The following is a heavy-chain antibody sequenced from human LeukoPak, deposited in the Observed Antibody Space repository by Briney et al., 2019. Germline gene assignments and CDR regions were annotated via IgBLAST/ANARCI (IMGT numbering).Heavy chain of an antibody. Sequence: GSVKVSCKASEYTFTGYFIHWVRQAPGQGLEWMGWINPNSGGTFYQQSFQGRVTMTRDTSISTAYMELSRLTSDDTAVYYCTVVLISGRWFDPWGQGTLVTASS. CDR2: INPNSGGT. D-gene: IGHD3-22*01. V-gene: IGHV1-2*02. J-gene: IGHJ5*02. CDR1: EYTFTGYF. CDR3: TVVLISGRWFDP.